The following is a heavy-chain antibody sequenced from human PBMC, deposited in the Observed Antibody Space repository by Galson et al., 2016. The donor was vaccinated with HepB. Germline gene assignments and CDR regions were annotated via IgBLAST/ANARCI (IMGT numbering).Heavy chain of an antibody. J-gene: IGHJ4*02. D-gene: IGHD6-19*01. CDR1: GFTFGSYW. CDR2: INSDGSST. CDR3: AREGGQWLERFDY. Sequence: SLRLSCAASGFTFGSYWMSWVRQAPGKGLVWVSRINSDGSSTIYADSVKGRFTISRDNAKNTLYLQMNSLRAEGTAVYYCAREGGQWLERFDYWGQGTLVTVSS. V-gene: IGHV3-74*01.